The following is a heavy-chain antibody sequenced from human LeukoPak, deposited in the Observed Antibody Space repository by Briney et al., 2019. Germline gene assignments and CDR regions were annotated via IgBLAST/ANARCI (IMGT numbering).Heavy chain of an antibody. J-gene: IGHJ3*02. CDR3: ARADYGDAFDI. CDR2: IYYSGST. D-gene: IGHD4-17*01. Sequence: PSETLSLTCTVSGGSISRSSYYWGWVRQPPGKGLEWIGNIYYSGSTNYNPSLKSRVTISVDTSKNQFSLKLSSVTAADTAVYYCARADYGDAFDIWGQGTMVTVSS. V-gene: IGHV4-39*07. CDR1: GGSISRSSYY.